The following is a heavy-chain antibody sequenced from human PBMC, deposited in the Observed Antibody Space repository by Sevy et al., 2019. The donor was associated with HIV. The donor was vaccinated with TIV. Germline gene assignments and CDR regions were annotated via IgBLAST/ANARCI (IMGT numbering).Heavy chain of an antibody. Sequence: ASVKVSCKVSGYTITELSMHWVRQAPGKGLEWMGGFDPEDGETIYAQKFQGRVTMTEDTSTDTAYMELSSLRSEDTAVYYCASAVLDTAMSDAFDIWGQGTMVTVSS. D-gene: IGHD5-18*01. CDR3: ASAVLDTAMSDAFDI. V-gene: IGHV1-24*01. CDR1: GYTITELS. CDR2: FDPEDGET. J-gene: IGHJ3*02.